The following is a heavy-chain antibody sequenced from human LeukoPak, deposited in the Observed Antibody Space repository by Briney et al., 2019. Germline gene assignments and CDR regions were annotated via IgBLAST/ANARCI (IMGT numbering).Heavy chain of an antibody. J-gene: IGHJ4*02. V-gene: IGHV3-15*01. Sequence: TGGSLRLSCAASGFTFSNAWMSWVRQAPGKGLEWVGRIKSKTYGGTTDYAAPVKGRFTISRDDSKNTVYLQMNSLKIEDTALYYCTTATSYWGQGSLDTVSS. CDR1: GFTFSNAW. CDR3: TTATSY. CDR2: IKSKTYGGTT.